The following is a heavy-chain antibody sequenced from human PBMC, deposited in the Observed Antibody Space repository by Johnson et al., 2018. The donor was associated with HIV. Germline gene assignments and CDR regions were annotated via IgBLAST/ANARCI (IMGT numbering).Heavy chain of an antibody. J-gene: IGHJ3*01. CDR3: ARTSCSGARCLGYDPFDV. D-gene: IGHD2-15*01. CDR1: GFTFRDHW. Sequence: VQLVESGGGLVQPGGSLRLSCGASGFTFRDHWMQWVRQAPGKGLVWVSRINGDGSILPYAHSVTGRFTISRYNAKNTLYLELKSMRSGETAVYSCARTSCSGARCLGYDPFDVWGQGAMVTVSS. CDR2: INGDGSIL. V-gene: IGHV3-74*01.